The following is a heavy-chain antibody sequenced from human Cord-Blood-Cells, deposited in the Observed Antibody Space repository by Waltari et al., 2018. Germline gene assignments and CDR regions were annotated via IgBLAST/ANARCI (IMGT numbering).Heavy chain of an antibody. CDR2: INAGNGNT. CDR1: GYHFTSYA. Sequence: QVQRGQPGAEVKKPGASVTVSCKASGYHFTSYAMHWVRHDPGGRLQWMGWINAGNGNTKYSQNFQGRVTITKDTSASTADMELSSMSTEDTDVYYCARLPVVPAAFYYYYGMDVWGQRTTVAVSS. J-gene: IGHJ6*02. D-gene: IGHD2-2*01. CDR3: ARLPVVPAAFYYYYGMDV. V-gene: IGHV1-3*01.